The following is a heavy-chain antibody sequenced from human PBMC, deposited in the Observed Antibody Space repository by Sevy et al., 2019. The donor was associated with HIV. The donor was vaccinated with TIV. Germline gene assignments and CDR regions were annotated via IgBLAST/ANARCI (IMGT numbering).Heavy chain of an antibody. CDR1: GSTFINLW. J-gene: IGHJ4*02. V-gene: IGHV3-7*04. CDR2: IKQVGSDK. D-gene: IGHD4-17*01. CDR3: ARGVTTVTPFDY. Sequence: GGSLRLSCPASGSTFINLWMGWVRQPPGKGLGRVATIKQVGSDKNYGDSVKGRFTISRDNAKNSLYLQMNSLRAGDTAVYYCARGVTTVTPFDYWGQGTLVTVSS.